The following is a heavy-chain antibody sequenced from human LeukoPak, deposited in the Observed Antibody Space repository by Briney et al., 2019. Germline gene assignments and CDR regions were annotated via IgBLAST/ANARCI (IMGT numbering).Heavy chain of an antibody. Sequence: ASVKVSCKASGYTFTSYGISWVRQAPRQGLEGRGWISAYNGNTNYAQKLQGRVTMTTDTSKSTAYMELRSLRSDDTAVYYCARGGRYQLLSENDYWGQGTLVTVSS. J-gene: IGHJ4*02. V-gene: IGHV1-18*01. CDR1: GYTFTSYG. D-gene: IGHD2-2*01. CDR2: ISAYNGNT. CDR3: ARGGRYQLLSENDY.